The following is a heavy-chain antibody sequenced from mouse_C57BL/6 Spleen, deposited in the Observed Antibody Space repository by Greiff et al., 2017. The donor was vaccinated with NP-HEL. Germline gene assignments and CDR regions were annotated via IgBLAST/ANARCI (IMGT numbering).Heavy chain of an antibody. Sequence: QVQLQQPGAELVKPGASVKLSCKASGYTFTSYWMHWVKQRPGQGLEWIGMIHPSDSDTNYNQKFKGKATLTVDKSSSTAYMQLSSLTSEGPAVFCSEMEETYGFGYWGQGTTLTVSS. CDR3: EMEETYGFGY. V-gene: IGHV1-74*01. CDR1: GYTFTSYW. D-gene: IGHD1-1*02. J-gene: IGHJ2*01. CDR2: IHPSDSDT.